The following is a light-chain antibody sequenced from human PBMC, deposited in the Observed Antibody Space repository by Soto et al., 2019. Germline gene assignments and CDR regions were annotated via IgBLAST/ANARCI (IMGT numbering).Light chain of an antibody. CDR3: QHYNSYSEA. J-gene: IGKJ1*01. CDR2: KAS. CDR1: QTISSW. Sequence: DIQMTQSPSPLSGSVGDRVTITCRASQTISSWLAWYQQKPGKAPKLLIYKASTLKSGVPSRFSGSGSGTEFTLTISSLQPDDVATYYCQHYNSYSEALGQGTKVDI. V-gene: IGKV1-5*03.